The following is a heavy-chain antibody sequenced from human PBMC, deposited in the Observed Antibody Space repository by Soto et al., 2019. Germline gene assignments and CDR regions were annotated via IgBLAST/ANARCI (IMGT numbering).Heavy chain of an antibody. CDR3: ARGLPVNY. D-gene: IGHD3-16*02. CDR2: MNPNSGNT. Sequence: ASVKVSCKASGYTFTSYDINWVRQATGQVLEWMGLMNPNSGNTVYAQKFQARVTMTRNTSISTAYMELSSLRSEDKAVYYCARGLPVNYWGQGTLVTVS. V-gene: IGHV1-8*01. CDR1: GYTFTSYD. J-gene: IGHJ4*02.